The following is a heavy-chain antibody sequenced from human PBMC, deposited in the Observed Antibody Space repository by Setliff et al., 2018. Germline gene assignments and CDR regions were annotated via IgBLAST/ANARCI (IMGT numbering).Heavy chain of an antibody. CDR3: ARDAGDGYGVDAYAGGSFDS. J-gene: IGHJ3*02. CDR1: GDSINSGHY. Sequence: SETLSLTCVVSGDSINSGHYWGWIRQTPGKGLEWIGSMYHSRNTYYNPALKSRVPILEDTSKNQFSLKLTSVTAADTAVYYCARDAGDGYGVDAYAGGSFDSWGQGTVVTVSS. V-gene: IGHV4-38-2*02. D-gene: IGHD4-17*01. CDR2: MYHSRNT.